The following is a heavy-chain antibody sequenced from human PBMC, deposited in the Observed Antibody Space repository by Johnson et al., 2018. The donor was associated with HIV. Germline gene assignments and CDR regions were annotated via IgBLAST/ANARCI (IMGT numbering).Heavy chain of an antibody. CDR1: GFTFDDYA. J-gene: IGHJ3*02. D-gene: IGHD6-19*01. CDR2: ISWNSGSI. V-gene: IGHV3-9*01. CDR3: ARGEQWLVPDSEDAFDI. Sequence: VQLVESGGGLVQPGRSLRLSCAASGFTFDDYAMHWVRQVPGKGLEWVSGISWNSGSIGYVDSVKGRFTISRDNAKNSLYLQMNSLRAEDTAVYYCARGEQWLVPDSEDAFDIWGQGTMVTVSS.